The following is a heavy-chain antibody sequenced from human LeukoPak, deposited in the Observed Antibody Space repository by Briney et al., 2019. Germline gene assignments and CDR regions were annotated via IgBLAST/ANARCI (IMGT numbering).Heavy chain of an antibody. Sequence: PSETLSLTCTVSGGSVSSSSYYWGWIRQPPGKGLEWIGYIYYSGSTNYNPSLKSRVTISVDTSKNQFSLKLTSVTAADTAVYYCARATAFFDIWGQGTMVTVSS. CDR2: IYYSGST. CDR3: ARATAFFDI. CDR1: GGSVSSSSYY. J-gene: IGHJ3*02. V-gene: IGHV4-61*01.